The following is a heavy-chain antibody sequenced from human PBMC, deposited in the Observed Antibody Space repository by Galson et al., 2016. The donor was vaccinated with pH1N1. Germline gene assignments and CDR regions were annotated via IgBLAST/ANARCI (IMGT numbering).Heavy chain of an antibody. CDR1: GFTFKNFG. D-gene: IGHD3-10*01. V-gene: IGHV3-30*02. CDR2: TLYDESNK. Sequence: SLRLSCAASGFTFKNFGMHWVRQAPGRGLEWVAFTLYDESNKYYGDSVKGRFSISRDNSKNTLYLQMSSLRGDDTAVYYCAKENFYFGSGSHYGLDVWGQGTTVTVSS. CDR3: AKENFYFGSGSHYGLDV. J-gene: IGHJ6*02.